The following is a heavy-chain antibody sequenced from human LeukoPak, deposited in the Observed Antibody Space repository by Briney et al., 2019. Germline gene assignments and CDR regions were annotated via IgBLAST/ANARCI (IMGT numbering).Heavy chain of an antibody. CDR1: GFTFSSYE. J-gene: IGHJ4*02. CDR2: ISSSDSTI. V-gene: IGHV3-48*03. CDR3: ARDDRFEEFDY. Sequence: GGSLRLSCAASGFTFSSYEMNWVRQAPGKGLEWVSYISSSDSTIYYADSVKGRFTISRDNAKNSLYLQMNSLRSEDTAVYYCARDDRFEEFDYWGQGTLVTVSS. D-gene: IGHD3-10*01.